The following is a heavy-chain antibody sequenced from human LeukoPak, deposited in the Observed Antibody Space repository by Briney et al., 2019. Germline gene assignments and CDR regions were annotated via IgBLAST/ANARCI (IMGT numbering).Heavy chain of an antibody. Sequence: GASVKVSCKASGYTFTSYDINWVRQATGQGLEWMGWMNPNSGNTGYAQRFQGRVTITRNTSISTAYMELSSLRSEDTAVYYCARVGTGGHYDFWSGYFYYYYYYMDVWGKGTTVTVSS. J-gene: IGHJ6*03. V-gene: IGHV1-8*01. D-gene: IGHD3-3*01. CDR3: ARVGTGGHYDFWSGYFYYYYYYMDV. CDR1: GYTFTSYD. CDR2: MNPNSGNT.